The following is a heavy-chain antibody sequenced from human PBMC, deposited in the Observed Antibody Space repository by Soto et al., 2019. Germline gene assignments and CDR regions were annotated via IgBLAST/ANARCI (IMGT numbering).Heavy chain of an antibody. CDR1: GFTFSSYA. CDR2: ISYDGSNK. D-gene: IGHD2-8*01. V-gene: IGHV3-30-3*01. Sequence: PRLSCAASGFTFSSYAMHWVRQAPGKGLEWVAVISYDGSNKYYADSVKGRFTISRDNSKNTLYLQMNSLRAEDTAVYYCARNSGYCTNGVCYGDYYYGMDVWGQGTTVTVSS. J-gene: IGHJ6*02. CDR3: ARNSGYCTNGVCYGDYYYGMDV.